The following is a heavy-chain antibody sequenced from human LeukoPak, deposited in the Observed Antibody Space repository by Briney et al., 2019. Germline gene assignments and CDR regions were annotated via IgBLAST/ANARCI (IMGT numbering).Heavy chain of an antibody. V-gene: IGHV3-73*01. D-gene: IGHD1-26*01. CDR2: IRSKANSYAT. CDR3: AKDQRWESPHYLDS. Sequence: PGGSLRLSCAASGFTFSDSAVHWARQASGKGLEWVGRIRSKANSYATAYAASVKGRFTISRDDPKNTAYLQMNSLKTEDTAVYYCAKDQRWESPHYLDSWGQGTLVTVSS. J-gene: IGHJ4*02. CDR1: GFTFSDSA.